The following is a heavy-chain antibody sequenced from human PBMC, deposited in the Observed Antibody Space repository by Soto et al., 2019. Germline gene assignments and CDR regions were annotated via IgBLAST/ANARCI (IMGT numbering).Heavy chain of an antibody. J-gene: IGHJ4*02. V-gene: IGHV3-11*01. D-gene: IGHD3-22*01. Sequence: PGGSLRLSCAASGFSLSDYYVSWMRQAPGEGLEWVSYISSSGTTTHYADSVKGRFTISKDNAKNSLYLQMNSLRAEDTAVYYCARVRGDSSGSYYFDYWGQGTLVTVSS. CDR3: ARVRGDSSGSYYFDY. CDR1: GFSLSDYY. CDR2: ISSSGTTT.